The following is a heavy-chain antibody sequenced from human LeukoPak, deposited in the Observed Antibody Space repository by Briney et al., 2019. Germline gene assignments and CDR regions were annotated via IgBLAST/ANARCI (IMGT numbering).Heavy chain of an antibody. V-gene: IGHV1-18*01. D-gene: IGHD3-9*01. J-gene: IGHJ5*02. CDR2: ISAYNGNT. Sequence: ASVKVSCKASGYTFTSYGIRWVRQAPGQGLEWMGWISAYNGNTNYAQKLQGRVTMTTDTSTSTAYMELRSLRSDDTAVYYCARARYFDWSKNWFDPWGQGTLVTVSS. CDR1: GYTFTSYG. CDR3: ARARYFDWSKNWFDP.